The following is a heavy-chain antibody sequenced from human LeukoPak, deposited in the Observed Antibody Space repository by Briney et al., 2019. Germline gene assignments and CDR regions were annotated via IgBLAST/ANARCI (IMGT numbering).Heavy chain of an antibody. J-gene: IGHJ4*02. D-gene: IGHD2-2*01. V-gene: IGHV3-30*04. Sequence: GGSLRLSCAPSGFTFSIYAMHWVRQAPGKGLEWVAVILYDGSNKYYADSVKGRFTISRDNSKNTLYLQMNSLRAEDTAVYYCAREGIFSYQLLLFDYWGRGTLVTVSS. CDR2: ILYDGSNK. CDR3: AREGIFSYQLLLFDY. CDR1: GFTFSIYA.